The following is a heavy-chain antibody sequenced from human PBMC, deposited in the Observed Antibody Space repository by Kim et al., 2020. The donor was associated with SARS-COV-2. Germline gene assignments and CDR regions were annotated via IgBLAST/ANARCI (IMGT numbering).Heavy chain of an antibody. CDR3: ARAAPLRYFDWLLSSYYYGMDV. D-gene: IGHD3-9*01. CDR2: ISYDGSNK. Sequence: GGSLRLSCAASGFTFSSYGMHWVRQAPGKGLEWVAVISYDGSNKYYADSVKGRFTISRDNSKNTLYLQMNSLRAEDTAVYYCARAAPLRYFDWLLSSYYYGMDVWGQGTTVTVSS. CDR1: GFTFSSYG. J-gene: IGHJ6*02. V-gene: IGHV3-33*05.